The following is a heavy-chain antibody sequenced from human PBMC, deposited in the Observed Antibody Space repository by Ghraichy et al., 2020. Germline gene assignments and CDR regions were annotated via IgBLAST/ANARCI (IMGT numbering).Heavy chain of an antibody. J-gene: IGHJ3*02. CDR1: GFTFSSYA. Sequence: GGSLRLSCAASGFTFSSYAMSWVRQAPGKGLEWVSAISGSGGSTYYADSVKGRFTISRDNSKNTLYLQMNSLRAEDTAVYYCAKDQYVGYCSSTSCRQHAFDIWGQGTMVTVSS. CDR3: AKDQYVGYCSSTSCRQHAFDI. D-gene: IGHD2-2*01. CDR2: ISGSGGST. V-gene: IGHV3-23*01.